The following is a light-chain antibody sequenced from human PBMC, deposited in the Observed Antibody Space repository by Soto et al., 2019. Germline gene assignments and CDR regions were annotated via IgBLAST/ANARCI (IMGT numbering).Light chain of an antibody. J-gene: IGKJ2*01. V-gene: IGKV1-5*01. CDR2: DAT. Sequence: DIQMTQSPSTLSASVGDRVAITCRASESVNSWLAWYQQKPGKAPRLLIYDATTLQGGVPARFSGSGSGTEFTLTISSLQPDDFATCYCQQYNSFRGYTFGQGTKLEI. CDR1: ESVNSW. CDR3: QQYNSFRGYT.